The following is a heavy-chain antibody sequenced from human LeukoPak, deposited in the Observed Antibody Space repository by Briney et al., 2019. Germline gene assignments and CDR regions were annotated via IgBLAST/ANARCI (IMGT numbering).Heavy chain of an antibody. CDR2: ISGSGGST. CDR1: GFTFGDYA. Sequence: GGSLRLSCTASGFTFGDYALSWVRQAPGKGLEWVSAISGSGGSTYYADSVKGRFTISRDNSKNTLYLQMNSLRAEDTAVYYCAKEGGYYPPPFDYWGQGTLVTVSS. D-gene: IGHD3-22*01. V-gene: IGHV3-23*01. CDR3: AKEGGYYPPPFDY. J-gene: IGHJ4*02.